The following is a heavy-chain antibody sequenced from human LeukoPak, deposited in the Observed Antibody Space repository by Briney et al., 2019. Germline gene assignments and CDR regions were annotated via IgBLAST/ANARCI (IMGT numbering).Heavy chain of an antibody. D-gene: IGHD5-24*01. Sequence: SETLSLTCTVSGGSISGSNYYWGWIRQPPGKGLEWIGSIFYTGSSYYNPSLKSRVTLSVDTSKDQFSLKLSSVTAADTAVYYCARDGYNTPGYWGQGTLVTISS. CDR3: ARDGYNTPGY. CDR2: IFYTGSS. CDR1: GGSISGSNYY. V-gene: IGHV4-39*07. J-gene: IGHJ4*02.